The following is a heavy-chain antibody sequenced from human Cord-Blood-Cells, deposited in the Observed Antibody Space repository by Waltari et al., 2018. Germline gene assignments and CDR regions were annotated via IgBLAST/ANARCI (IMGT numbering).Heavy chain of an antibody. V-gene: IGHV3-30*04. CDR1: GFTFSSYA. CDR2: ISYDGRNK. CDR3: ARDEGYSSSYYYYYMDV. D-gene: IGHD6-13*01. Sequence: QVQLVESGGGVVQPGRSLRLSCAASGFTFSSYAMHWVRQAPGKGLEWVAVISYDGRNKYYAESVKSRFTISRDNSKNTLYLQMNSLRAEDTAVYYCARDEGYSSSYYYYYMDVWGKGTTVTVSS. J-gene: IGHJ6*03.